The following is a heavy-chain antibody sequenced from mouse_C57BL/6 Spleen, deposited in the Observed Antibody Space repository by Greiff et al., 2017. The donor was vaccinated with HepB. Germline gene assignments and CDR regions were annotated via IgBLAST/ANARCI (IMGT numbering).Heavy chain of an antibody. D-gene: IGHD2-4*01. Sequence: QVQLQQSGPELVKPGASVKISCKASGYAFSSSWMNWVKQRPGKGLEWIGRIYPGDGDTNYNGKFKGKATLTADKSSSTAYMQLSSLTSEDSAVYFCARRDDYDEGYYAMDYWGQGTSVTVSS. J-gene: IGHJ4*01. CDR1: GYAFSSSW. CDR3: ARRDDYDEGYYAMDY. V-gene: IGHV1-82*01. CDR2: IYPGDGDT.